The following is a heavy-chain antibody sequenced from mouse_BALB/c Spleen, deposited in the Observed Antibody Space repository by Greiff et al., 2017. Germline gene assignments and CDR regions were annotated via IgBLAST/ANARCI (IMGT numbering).Heavy chain of an antibody. CDR2: IYPYNGGT. CDR1: GYTFTDYN. J-gene: IGHJ2*01. CDR3: ARGDYDGVYFDY. Sequence: VQLKQSGPELVKPGASVKISCKASGYTFTDYNMHWVKQSHGKSLEWIGYIYPYNGGTGYNQKFKSKATLTVDNSSSTAYMELRSLTSEDSAVYYCARGDYDGVYFDYWGQGTTLTVSS. V-gene: IGHV1S29*02. D-gene: IGHD2-4*01.